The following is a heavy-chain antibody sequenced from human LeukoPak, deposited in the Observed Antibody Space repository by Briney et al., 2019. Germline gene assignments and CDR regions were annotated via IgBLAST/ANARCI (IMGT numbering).Heavy chain of an antibody. CDR1: GYTFTGYY. CDR3: ATARCSSTTCSFDY. CDR2: INANSGGT. V-gene: IGHV1-2*02. J-gene: IGHJ4*02. D-gene: IGHD2-2*01. Sequence: ASVKVSCKASGYTFTGYYIHWVRQAPGQGLEWMGWINANSGGTNYAQKFQGRVTMTRDTSISTAYIELSRLRSDDPAVYYCATARCSSTTCSFDYWGQGTLVTVSS.